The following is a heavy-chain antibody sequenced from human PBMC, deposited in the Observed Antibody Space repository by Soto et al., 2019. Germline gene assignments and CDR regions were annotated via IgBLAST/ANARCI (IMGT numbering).Heavy chain of an antibody. CDR1: GFTFGDYA. V-gene: IGHV3-49*04. D-gene: IGHD3-16*01. CDR3: TRASSLDFDF. Sequence: GGSLRLSCTTSGFTFGDYALSWVRQAPGKGLEWVGFIRGNAYGGTTDYAASVKGRFTISRDDSKSIAYLQMNSLRTEDTALYYCTRASSLDFDFWGQGTLVTVSS. J-gene: IGHJ4*02. CDR2: IRGNAYGGTT.